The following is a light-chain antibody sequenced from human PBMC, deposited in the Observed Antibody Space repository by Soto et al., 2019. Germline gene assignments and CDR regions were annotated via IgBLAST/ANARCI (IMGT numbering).Light chain of an antibody. J-gene: IGKJ1*01. V-gene: IGKV3-15*01. CDR1: QSVSTN. CDR2: FAS. Sequence: VMTQSPATLSVSPGERAALSCRASQSVSTNLAWYQQKPGQPPRLLIYFASTRATAVPARFTAGGSGTEFTLTISSLQSDDLAVYYCQQYDKWPRTFGQGTTGDIK. CDR3: QQYDKWPRT.